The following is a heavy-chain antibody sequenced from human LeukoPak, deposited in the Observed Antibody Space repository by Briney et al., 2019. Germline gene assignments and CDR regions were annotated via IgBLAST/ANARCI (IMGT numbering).Heavy chain of an antibody. J-gene: IGHJ3*02. Sequence: GGSLRLSCAASGYTFTNYWMHWVRQSPGKGLVWVSRINSNGSSTSYADSVKGRFTISRDNAKNTLYLQMNSLRAEDTAVYYCAKIRVVVDAFDIWGQGTMVTVSS. D-gene: IGHD2-15*01. V-gene: IGHV3-74*01. CDR1: GYTFTNYW. CDR3: AKIRVVVDAFDI. CDR2: INSNGSST.